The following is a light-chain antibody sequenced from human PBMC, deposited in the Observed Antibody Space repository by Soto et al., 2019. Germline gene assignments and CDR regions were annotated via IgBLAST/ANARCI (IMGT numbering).Light chain of an antibody. Sequence: QSALTQPRSVSGSPGQSVTISCTGTSSDVGGYNYVSWYQQHPGKAPKLMIYDVSKRPSGVPDRFSGSKSGNTASLTISGLQAEDEADYYCCSYAGSSWVFGGETKLTVL. CDR1: SSDVGGYNY. CDR3: CSYAGSSWV. V-gene: IGLV2-11*01. CDR2: DVS. J-gene: IGLJ3*02.